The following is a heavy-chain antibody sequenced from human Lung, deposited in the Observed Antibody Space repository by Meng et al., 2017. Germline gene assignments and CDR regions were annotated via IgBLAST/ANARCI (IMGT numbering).Heavy chain of an antibody. J-gene: IGHJ2*01. V-gene: IGHV4-30-4*01. CDR1: GGSISSSNDY. Sequence: QVQLQESGPGLVKPSQTLSLTFTVSGGSISSSNDYWSWIRQPPGKGLEWSGHIYNSGSTYYNPSLKSRITISVDTSKNQFSLKLSSVTAADTAVYYCARGQKGYFDLWGRGTLVTVSS. CDR3: ARGQKGYFDL. CDR2: IYNSGST.